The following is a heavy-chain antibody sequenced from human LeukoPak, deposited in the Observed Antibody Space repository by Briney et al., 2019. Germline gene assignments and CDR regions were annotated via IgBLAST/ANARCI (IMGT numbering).Heavy chain of an antibody. CDR3: AKDWGSSGWYNWFDP. D-gene: IGHD6-19*01. CDR1: GFTIANHG. J-gene: IGHJ5*02. Sequence: GGSLRLSCAVSGFTIANHGMHWVRQAPGKGLECVAMISHDGAAVYYGDSVKGRLTISRDNSNNTLYLQMNSLRVEDTAVYYCAKDWGSSGWYNWFDPWGQGTLVTVSS. V-gene: IGHV3-30*18. CDR2: ISHDGAAV.